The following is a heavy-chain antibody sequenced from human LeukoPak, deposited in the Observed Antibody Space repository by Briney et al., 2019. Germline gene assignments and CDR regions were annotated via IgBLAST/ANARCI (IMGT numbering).Heavy chain of an antibody. V-gene: IGHV4-34*01. CDR2: INHSGST. J-gene: IGHJ4*02. D-gene: IGHD2-21*01. CDR1: GGSFSANY. Sequence: SETLSLTCGVYGGSFSANYWSWIRQPPGKGLEWIGEINHSGSTKYNPSLKSRVTISVDTSKNQFSLKLSSVTAADTAVYYCASRIRRYYFDYWGQGTLVTVSS. CDR3: ASRIRRYYFDY.